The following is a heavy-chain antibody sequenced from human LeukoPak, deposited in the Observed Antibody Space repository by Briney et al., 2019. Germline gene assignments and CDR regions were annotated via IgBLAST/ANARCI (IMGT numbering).Heavy chain of an antibody. CDR1: GFTFSSYA. Sequence: GGSLRLSCAASGFTFSSYAMSWVRQAPGKGLEWVSAISGSGGSTYYADSVKGRFTISRDNSKNTLYLQMNSLRAEDTAVYYCARLPGYGDSRGRVDYWGQGTLVTVSS. D-gene: IGHD4-17*01. J-gene: IGHJ4*02. V-gene: IGHV3-23*01. CDR2: ISGSGGST. CDR3: ARLPGYGDSRGRVDY.